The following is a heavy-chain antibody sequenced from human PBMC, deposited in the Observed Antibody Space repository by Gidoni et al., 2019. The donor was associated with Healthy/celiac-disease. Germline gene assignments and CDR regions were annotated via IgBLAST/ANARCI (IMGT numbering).Heavy chain of an antibody. CDR1: AGSISTGSYY. CDR3: ARGRAARPLYYYYGMDV. CDR2: IYSSGST. V-gene: IGHV4-61*02. D-gene: IGHD6-6*01. J-gene: IGHJ6*02. Sequence: QVQLQESAPGLVKPSQTLSLTCPVSAGSISTGSYYGRWIRQPAGKGLEWIGRIYSSGSTNYNPALRSRVTISVDTTKNQFSLKLSSVTAADTAVYYCARGRAARPLYYYYGMDVWGQGTTVTVSS.